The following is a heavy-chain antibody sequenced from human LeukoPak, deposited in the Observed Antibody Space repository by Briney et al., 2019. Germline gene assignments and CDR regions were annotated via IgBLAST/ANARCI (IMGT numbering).Heavy chain of an antibody. Sequence: GGSLRLSCAASGFTFSSYSMNWVRQAPGKGLEWVSSISSSSSYIYYADSVEGRFTISRDNAKNSLYLQMNSLRAEDTAVYYCARGAMATITRFDYWGQGTLVTVSS. CDR1: GFTFSSYS. CDR3: ARGAMATITRFDY. V-gene: IGHV3-21*01. CDR2: ISSSSSYI. D-gene: IGHD5-12*01. J-gene: IGHJ4*02.